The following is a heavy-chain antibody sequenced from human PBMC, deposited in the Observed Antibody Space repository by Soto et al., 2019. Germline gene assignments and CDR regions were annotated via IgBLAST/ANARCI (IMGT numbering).Heavy chain of an antibody. CDR1: GYSFTSYW. CDR2: IDPSDSYT. D-gene: IGHD2-2*01. J-gene: IGHJ6*02. CDR3: ASSPRGYCSSTSCRELGNYYGMDV. V-gene: IGHV5-10-1*01. Sequence: PGEAVKISCKGSGYSFTSYWISWVRQMPGKGLEWMGRIDPSDSYTNYSPSFQGHVTISADKSISTAYLQWSSLKASDTAMYYCASSPRGYCSSTSCRELGNYYGMDVWGQGTMVTVSS.